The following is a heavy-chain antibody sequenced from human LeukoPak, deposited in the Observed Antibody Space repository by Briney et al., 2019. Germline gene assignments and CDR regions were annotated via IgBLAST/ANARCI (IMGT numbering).Heavy chain of an antibody. CDR3: ARDNSVRDEAWWFNP. Sequence: SETLSLTCSVSGDSISTSSSYWGWIRQPPGKGLEWIGSIYYSGSTYYNTSLKSRVTISVDTSKNQFSLKLSSVTAADTAVYYCARDNSVRDEAWWFNPWGQGTLVTVSS. CDR1: GDSISTSSSY. V-gene: IGHV4-39*07. D-gene: IGHD5-24*01. J-gene: IGHJ5*02. CDR2: IYYSGST.